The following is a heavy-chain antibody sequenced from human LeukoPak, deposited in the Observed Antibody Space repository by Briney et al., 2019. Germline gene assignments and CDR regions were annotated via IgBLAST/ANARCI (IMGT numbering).Heavy chain of an antibody. CDR3: ARGPYSYDSSGAFDI. Sequence: SETLSLTCTVSGDSISSGDYYWSWIRQPAGKGLEWIGRISSSGSTNYNPSRKSRVTISVDTSTSQFSLKLSSVTAADTAVYFCARGPYSYDSSGAFDIWGQGTMVTVSS. D-gene: IGHD3-22*01. CDR2: ISSSGST. CDR1: GDSISSGDYY. J-gene: IGHJ3*02. V-gene: IGHV4-61*02.